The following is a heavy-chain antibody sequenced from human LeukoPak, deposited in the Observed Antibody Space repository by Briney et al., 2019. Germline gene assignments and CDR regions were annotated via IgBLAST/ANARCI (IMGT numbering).Heavy chain of an antibody. V-gene: IGHV4-38-2*01. CDR3: ARKWLPYYFDY. CDR2: IYHSGST. Sequence: SETLSLTCAVSGYSISSGYYWAWIRRPPGKGLEWIGSIYHSGSTYYNPSLKSRVTISVDTSKNQFSLKLSSVTAADTAVCYCARKWLPYYFDYWGQGTLVTVSS. J-gene: IGHJ4*02. D-gene: IGHD3-22*01. CDR1: GYSISSGYY.